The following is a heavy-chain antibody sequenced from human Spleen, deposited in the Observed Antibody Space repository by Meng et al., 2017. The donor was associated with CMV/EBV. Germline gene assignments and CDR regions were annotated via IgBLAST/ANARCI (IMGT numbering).Heavy chain of an antibody. CDR2: INPNSGGT. J-gene: IGHJ3*02. CDR3: ARLLVYCSSTSCPDAFDI. CDR1: GYSFTRYD. D-gene: IGHD2-2*01. V-gene: IGHV1-2*02. Sequence: ASVKVSCKASGYSFTRYDINWVRQAPGQGLEWMGWINPNSGGTNYAQKFQGRVTMTRDTSISTAYMELSRLRSDDTAVYYCARLLVYCSSTSCPDAFDIWGQGTMVTVSS.